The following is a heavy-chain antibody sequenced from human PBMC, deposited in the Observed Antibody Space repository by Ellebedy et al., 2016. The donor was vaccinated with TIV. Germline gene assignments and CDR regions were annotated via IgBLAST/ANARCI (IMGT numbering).Heavy chain of an antibody. CDR1: GFTFTSYA. CDR3: ARGGYDFWSGYPPDY. V-gene: IGHV3-23*01. Sequence: LGGSLRLSCAASGFTFTSYAMSWVRQAPGEGLEWVSIISGSGGNTYYADSVKGRFTISRDNSKNTLYLQMNSLRAEDTAVYYCARGGYDFWSGYPPDYWGQGTLVTVSS. J-gene: IGHJ4*02. D-gene: IGHD3-3*01. CDR2: ISGSGGNT.